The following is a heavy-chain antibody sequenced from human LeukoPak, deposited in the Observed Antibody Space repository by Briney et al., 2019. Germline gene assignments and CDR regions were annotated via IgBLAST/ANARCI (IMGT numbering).Heavy chain of an antibody. V-gene: IGHV3-7*03. J-gene: IGHJ5*02. CDR1: GFIFSSYW. CDR2: IKQDGSQI. D-gene: IGHD3-16*01. Sequence: GGSLRLSCAASGFIFSSYWMSWVRQAPGKGLEWVANIKQDGSQIYYVDSVKGRFTISRDNAKNSLFLQMNSLRAEDTALYYCANLNFDGGSWGQGTLVIVSS. CDR3: ANLNFDGGS.